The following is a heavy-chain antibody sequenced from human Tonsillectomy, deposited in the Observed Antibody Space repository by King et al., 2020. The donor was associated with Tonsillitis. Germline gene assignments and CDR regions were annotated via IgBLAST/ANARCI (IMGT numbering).Heavy chain of an antibody. CDR1: GGSISSYY. J-gene: IGHJ4*02. CDR2: IYYSGST. V-gene: IGHV4-59*01. Sequence: QLQESGPGLVKPSETLSLTCTVSGGSISSYYWSWIRQPPGKGLEWIGYIYYSGSTNYNPSLKSRVTISVDTSKNQFSLKLSPVTAADTAVYYCARIRSGWYEDYWGQGTLVTVSS. D-gene: IGHD6-19*01. CDR3: ARIRSGWYEDY.